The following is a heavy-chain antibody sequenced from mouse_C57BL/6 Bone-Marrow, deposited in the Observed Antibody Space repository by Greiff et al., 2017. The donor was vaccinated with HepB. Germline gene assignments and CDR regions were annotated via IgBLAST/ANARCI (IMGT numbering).Heavy chain of an antibody. J-gene: IGHJ1*03. D-gene: IGHD1-1*01. Sequence: VQLQQSGAELARPGASVKLSCKASGYTFTSYGISWVKQRPGQGLEWIGEIYPRSGNTYYNEKFKGKATLTADKSSSTAYMELRSLTSEDSAVYYCARSYYYGSSDWYFDVWGTGTTVTVSS. CDR1: GYTFTSYG. CDR2: IYPRSGNT. V-gene: IGHV1-81*01. CDR3: ARSYYYGSSDWYFDV.